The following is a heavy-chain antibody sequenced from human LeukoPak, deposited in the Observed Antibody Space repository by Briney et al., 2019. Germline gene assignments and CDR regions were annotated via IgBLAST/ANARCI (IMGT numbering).Heavy chain of an antibody. D-gene: IGHD2-15*01. CDR2: ISACNGNT. CDR3: ARQGYCSGGSCCSRSGYYYYMDV. CDR1: GYTFTSYG. Sequence: GASVKVSCKASGYTFTSYGISWVRQAPGQGLEWMGWISACNGNTNYAQKLQGRVTMTTDTSTSTAYMELRSLRSDDTAVYYCARQGYCSGGSCCSRSGYYYYMDVWGKGTTVTVSS. V-gene: IGHV1-18*01. J-gene: IGHJ6*03.